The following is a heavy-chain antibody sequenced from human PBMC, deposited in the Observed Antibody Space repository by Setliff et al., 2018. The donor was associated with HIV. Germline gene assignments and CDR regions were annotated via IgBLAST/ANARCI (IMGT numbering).Heavy chain of an antibody. J-gene: IGHJ5*02. V-gene: IGHV4-59*11. Sequence: SETLSLTCTVSGGSMNIHYWSWIRQPPGKGLEWIGSIYYSGSTNYNPSLKSRVTISVDMSKNQFSLKLSSVTAADTAVYYCAREEDYNFWSGYDWFDPWGQGTLVTVSS. D-gene: IGHD3-3*01. CDR1: GGSMNIHY. CDR3: AREEDYNFWSGYDWFDP. CDR2: IYYSGST.